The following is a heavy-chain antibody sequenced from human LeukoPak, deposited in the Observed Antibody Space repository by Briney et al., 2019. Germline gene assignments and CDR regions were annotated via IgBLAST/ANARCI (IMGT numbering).Heavy chain of an antibody. CDR2: ISWNSGSI. V-gene: IGHV3-9*03. J-gene: IGHJ3*01. D-gene: IGHD3-16*01. CDR3: AKDFGGRWQPEGPLDL. CDR1: GFTFDDYA. Sequence: PGGSLRLSCAASGFTFDDYAMHWVRQAPGKGLEWVSRISWNSGSIGYAASVKGRFTISRDNAKNSLYLQMNSLRPEDMALYYCAKDFGGRWQPEGPLDLWGQGTMVTVSS.